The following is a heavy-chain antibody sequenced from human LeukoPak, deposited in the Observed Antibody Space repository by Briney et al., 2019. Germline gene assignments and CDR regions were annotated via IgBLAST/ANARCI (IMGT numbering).Heavy chain of an antibody. CDR2: ISGSGGST. J-gene: IGHJ4*02. Sequence: GGSLRLSCAASGFTFDSYAMSWVRQTPGKGLEWVSTISGSGGSTYYANSVKGRFTISRDNSKNTLYLQINSLRAEDTAVYYCAKVWVAGAATPSFDFWGQGTLVTLSS. CDR3: AKVWVAGAATPSFDF. V-gene: IGHV3-23*01. D-gene: IGHD2-15*01. CDR1: GFTFDSYA.